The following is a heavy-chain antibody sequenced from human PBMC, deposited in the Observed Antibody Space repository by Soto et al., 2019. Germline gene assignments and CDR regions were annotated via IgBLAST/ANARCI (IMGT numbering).Heavy chain of an antibody. J-gene: IGHJ6*02. D-gene: IGHD2-2*01. CDR1: GFTFGDYA. CDR3: TTRVVPALGYYGMDV. CDR2: IRSKAYGGTT. Sequence: GGSLRLSCTASGFTFGDYAMSWFRQAPGKGLEWVGFIRSKAYGGTTEYAASVKGRFTISRDDSKSIAYLQMNSLKTEDTAVYYCTTRVVPALGYYGMDVWGQGTTVTVSS. V-gene: IGHV3-49*03.